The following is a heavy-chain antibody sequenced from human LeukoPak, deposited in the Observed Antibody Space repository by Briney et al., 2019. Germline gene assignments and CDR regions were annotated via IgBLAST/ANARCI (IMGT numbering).Heavy chain of an antibody. CDR1: GGSISSSSYY. CDR2: IYYSGST. Sequence: SETLSLTCTVSGGSISSSSYYWGWIRQPPGKGLEWIGSIYYSGSTYYNPSLKSRVTISVDTSKNQFSLKLSSVTAADTAVYYCARGEGSGWYRLGYYYYMDVWGKGTTVTISS. J-gene: IGHJ6*03. CDR3: ARGEGSGWYRLGYYYYMDV. D-gene: IGHD6-19*01. V-gene: IGHV4-39*07.